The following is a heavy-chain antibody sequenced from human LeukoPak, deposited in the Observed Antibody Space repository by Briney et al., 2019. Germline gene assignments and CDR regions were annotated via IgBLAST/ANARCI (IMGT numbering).Heavy chain of an antibody. J-gene: IGHJ4*02. V-gene: IGHV1-2*02. D-gene: IGHD3-9*01. CDR1: GYTFTGYY. Sequence: ASVKVSCKASGYTFTGYYMHWVRQAPGQGLEWMGWINPNSGGTNYAQKFQGRVTMTRDTSISTAYMELSRLRSDDTAVYYCARDLTDILTGSYYFDYWGQGTPVTVSS. CDR3: ARDLTDILTGSYYFDY. CDR2: INPNSGGT.